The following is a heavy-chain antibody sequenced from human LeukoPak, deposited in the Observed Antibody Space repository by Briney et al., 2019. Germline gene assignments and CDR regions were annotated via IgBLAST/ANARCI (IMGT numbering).Heavy chain of an antibody. Sequence: GGSLSLSCAASGFTFSSYAMSWVRQAPGKGLEWVSAISGSGGSTYYADSVKGRFTISRDNSKNTLDLQMNSLRGEDTAMYFCARAKPRRGFVNNCWYFDLWGRGTLVTVSS. CDR2: ISGSGGST. CDR3: ARAKPRRGFVNNCWYFDL. CDR1: GFTFSSYA. D-gene: IGHD1-1*01. V-gene: IGHV3-23*01. J-gene: IGHJ2*01.